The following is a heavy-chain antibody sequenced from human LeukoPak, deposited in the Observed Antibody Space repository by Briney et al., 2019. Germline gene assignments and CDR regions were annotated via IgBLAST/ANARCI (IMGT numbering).Heavy chain of an antibody. D-gene: IGHD3-16*01. Sequence: SVKVSCKASGYTFTGYFMHWVRQAPGQGLEWMGGIIPIFGTANYAQKFQGRVTITADESTSTAYMELSSLRSEDTAVYYCASGPPGGRYFDYWGQGTLVTVSS. CDR3: ASGPPGGRYFDY. CDR1: GYTFTGYF. V-gene: IGHV1-69*13. J-gene: IGHJ4*02. CDR2: IIPIFGTA.